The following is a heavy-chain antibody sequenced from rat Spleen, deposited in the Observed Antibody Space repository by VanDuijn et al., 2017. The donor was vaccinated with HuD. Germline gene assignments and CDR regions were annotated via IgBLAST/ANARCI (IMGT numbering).Heavy chain of an antibody. J-gene: IGHJ1*01. D-gene: IGHD1-11*01. V-gene: IGHV5-31*01. CDR2: IINFGNNI. CDR3: TRGGRWYLDF. CDR1: GFTFHKYW. Sequence: EVQLVESGGGLVQPGRSLKLSCVASGFTFHKYWMSWIRQALGKGLEWVASIINFGNNIHYQDAVKGRFTISRDNAQNPLFLQMTSLRSEDTANYYCTRGGRWYLDFWGPGTMVTVSS.